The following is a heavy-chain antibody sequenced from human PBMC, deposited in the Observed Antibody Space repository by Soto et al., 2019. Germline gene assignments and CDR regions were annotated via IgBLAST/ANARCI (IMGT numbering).Heavy chain of an antibody. CDR1: GYTFTSYD. Sequence: QVQLVQSGAEVKKPGASVKVSCKASGYTFTSYDINWVRQATGQGLEWMGWMNPNSGNTGYAQKYQGRVTITTNTSIITDYMELSSLRSDDTAEYYCARGWVGTLYYWGQGTLFTVSS. J-gene: IGHJ4*02. D-gene: IGHD3-16*01. CDR3: ARGWVGTLYY. V-gene: IGHV1-8*01. CDR2: MNPNSGNT.